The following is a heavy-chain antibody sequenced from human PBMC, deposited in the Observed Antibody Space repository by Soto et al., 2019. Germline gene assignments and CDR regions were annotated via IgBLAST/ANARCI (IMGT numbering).Heavy chain of an antibody. D-gene: IGHD6-19*01. CDR2: IIPIFGTA. J-gene: IGHJ5*02. Sequence: QVPLVQSGAEVKKPGSSVKVSCKASGGTFSSYAISWVRQAPGQGLEWMGGIIPIFGTANYAQKFQGRVTITADESTSTAYMELSSLRSEDTAVYYCARDPLYSSGWRASNWFDPWGQGTLVTVSS. V-gene: IGHV1-69*01. CDR1: GGTFSSYA. CDR3: ARDPLYSSGWRASNWFDP.